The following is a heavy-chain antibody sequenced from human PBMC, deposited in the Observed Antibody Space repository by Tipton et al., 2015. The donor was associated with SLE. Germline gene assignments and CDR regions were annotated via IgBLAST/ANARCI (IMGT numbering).Heavy chain of an antibody. CDR1: GASISSYQ. CDR2: VYVSGTT. Sequence: SLTCTVSGASISSYQWIWIRQPAGKGLEWIGRVYVSGTTNYDPSLKSRVTMSVDRSKNQFSLRLTSVTAADTAVYYCGRGRTYFDSTAPIDSWGQGTLVTVSS. CDR3: GRGRTYFDSTAPIDS. D-gene: IGHD3-22*01. J-gene: IGHJ4*02. V-gene: IGHV4-4*07.